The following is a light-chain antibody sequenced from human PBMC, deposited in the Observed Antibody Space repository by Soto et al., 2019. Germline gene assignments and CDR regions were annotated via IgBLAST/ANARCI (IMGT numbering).Light chain of an antibody. J-gene: IGLJ2*01. CDR3: QTWGSGIHVL. Sequence: QLVLTQSPSSSASLGASVKLTCTLSSGHSSYAIAWHQQQPEKGPRYLMRLNSDGSHSQGDGIPDRFSGSSSGAERSLTISGLLSDDEAYYYCQTWGSGIHVLFGGGTKLTVL. CDR2: LNSDGSH. V-gene: IGLV4-69*01. CDR1: SGHSSYA.